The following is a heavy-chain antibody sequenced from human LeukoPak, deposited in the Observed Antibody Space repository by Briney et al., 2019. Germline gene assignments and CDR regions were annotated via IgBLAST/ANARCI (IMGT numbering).Heavy chain of an antibody. J-gene: IGHJ3*02. D-gene: IGHD5-18*01. CDR2: IWYDGSNK. Sequence: GGALRLSCAASGFTFSSYGRHWVRQAPGKGLEGVAVIWYDGSNKYYADSVKGRFTISRDNSKNTLYLQMNSLRAEDTAVYYCAREGYSYGYMAFDIWGQGTMVTVSS. CDR1: GFTFSSYG. V-gene: IGHV3-33*01. CDR3: AREGYSYGYMAFDI.